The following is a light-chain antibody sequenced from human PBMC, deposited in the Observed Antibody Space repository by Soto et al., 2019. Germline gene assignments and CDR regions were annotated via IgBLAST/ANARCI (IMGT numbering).Light chain of an antibody. J-gene: IGKJ4*01. Sequence: DIQMTQSPSSLSASVGDRVTITCQASQDISNYLNWYQQKPGKAPKLLIYDASNLETGVPSRFSGSGSRPDFTFTISSLQPEDIATYYCQQYDNLPLTFGGGTKVEIK. CDR1: QDISNY. V-gene: IGKV1-33*01. CDR3: QQYDNLPLT. CDR2: DAS.